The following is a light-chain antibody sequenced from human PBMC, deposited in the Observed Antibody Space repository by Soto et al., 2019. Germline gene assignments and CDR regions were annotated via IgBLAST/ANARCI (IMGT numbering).Light chain of an antibody. CDR3: QHSYGTPRT. V-gene: IGKV1-39*01. Sequence: DIQMTQSPSSLSASVGDRVTITCRASQSISTYLNWYQHKPGKAPKGLIYAVSSLQSGVPSRFSGSGSGTDFTLTITSLQPADSATYYCQHSYGTPRTFGQGTKVEIK. J-gene: IGKJ1*01. CDR2: AVS. CDR1: QSISTY.